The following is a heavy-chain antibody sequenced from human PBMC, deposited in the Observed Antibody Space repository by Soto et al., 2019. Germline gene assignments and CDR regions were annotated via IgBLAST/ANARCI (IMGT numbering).Heavy chain of an antibody. V-gene: IGHV1-69*13. CDR3: AREGGSSWYGPNWFDP. D-gene: IGHD6-13*01. Sequence: AVKVSCKTSGCTFRTHAITWVRQAPGQGLEWMGGIIPIFGMANYAQKFQGRVIITADESTSTVHMELRSLRSEDTAVYYCAREGGSSWYGPNWFDPWGQGTLVTVSS. CDR1: GCTFRTHA. J-gene: IGHJ5*02. CDR2: IIPIFGMA.